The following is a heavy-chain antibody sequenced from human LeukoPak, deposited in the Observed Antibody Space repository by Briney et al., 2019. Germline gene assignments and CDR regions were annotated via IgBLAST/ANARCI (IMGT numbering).Heavy chain of an antibody. V-gene: IGHV3-7*01. J-gene: IGHJ3*02. CDR2: IKQDGSEK. CDR1: GFTFSSYW. D-gene: IGHD2-15*01. CDR3: ARRYCSGGSCYDAFDI. Sequence: SGGSLRLSCAASGFTFSSYWMNWVRQAPGKGLEWVANIKQDGSEKYYVDSVKGRFTISRDNAKNSLYLQMNSLRAEDTAVYYCARRYCSGGSCYDAFDIWGQGTMVTVSS.